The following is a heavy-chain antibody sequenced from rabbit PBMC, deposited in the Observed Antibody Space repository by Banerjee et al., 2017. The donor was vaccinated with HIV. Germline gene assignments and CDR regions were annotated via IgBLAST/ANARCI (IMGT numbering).Heavy chain of an antibody. CDR2: IRIGSGNT. CDR1: GFSFSSNYY. Sequence: QSLEESGGDLVKPGASLTLTCTASGFSFSSNYYMCWVRQAPGKGLEWIGNIRIGSGNTGYASWAKGRFTISKTSSTTVTLQMTSLTAADTATYFCARDNGVAGMDLWGPGTLVTVS. J-gene: IGHJ6*01. V-gene: IGHV1S40*01. CDR3: ARDNGVAGMDL.